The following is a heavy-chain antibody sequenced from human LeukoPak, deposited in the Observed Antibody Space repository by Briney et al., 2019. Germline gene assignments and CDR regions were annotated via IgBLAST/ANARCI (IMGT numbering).Heavy chain of an antibody. D-gene: IGHD3-9*01. V-gene: IGHV3-53*01. J-gene: IGHJ4*02. CDR2: IYSGGST. Sequence: GGPLRLSCAASGFTVSSNYMSWVRQAPGKGLEWVSVIYSGGSTYYADSVKGRFTISRDNSKNTLYLQMNSLRAEDTAVYYCASERHDILTGYVYWGQGTLVTVSS. CDR1: GFTVSSNY. CDR3: ASERHDILTGYVY.